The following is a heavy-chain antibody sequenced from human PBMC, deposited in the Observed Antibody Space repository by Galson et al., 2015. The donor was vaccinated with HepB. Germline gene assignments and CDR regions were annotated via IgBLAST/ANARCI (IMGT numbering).Heavy chain of an antibody. V-gene: IGHV1-69*13. D-gene: IGHD6-6*01. J-gene: IGHJ3*02. Sequence: SVKVSCKASGGTFSSYAISWVRQAPGQGLEWMGGIIPIFGTANYAQKFQGRVTITADESTSTAYMELSSLRSEDTAVYYCARERSEYSSSISNAFEIWGQGTMVTVSS. CDR1: GGTFSSYA. CDR2: IIPIFGTA. CDR3: ARERSEYSSSISNAFEI.